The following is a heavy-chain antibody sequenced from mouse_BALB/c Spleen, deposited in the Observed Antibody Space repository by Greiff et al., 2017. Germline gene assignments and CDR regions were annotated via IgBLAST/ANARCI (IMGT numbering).Heavy chain of an antibody. CDR3: TRRGVTTAPMDY. D-gene: IGHD1-2*01. CDR2: IDPETGGT. V-gene: IGHV1-15*01. Sequence: QVQLQQSGAELVRPGASVTLSCKASGYTFTDYEMHWVKQTPVHGLEWIGSIDPETGGTAYNQKCKGKATLTADKASSTAYMELRSLTSEDSAVEYCTRRGVTTAPMDYWGQGTTLTVSS. J-gene: IGHJ2*01. CDR1: GYTFTDYE.